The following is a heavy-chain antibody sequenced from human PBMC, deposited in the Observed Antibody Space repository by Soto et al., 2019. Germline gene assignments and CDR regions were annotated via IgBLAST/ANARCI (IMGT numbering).Heavy chain of an antibody. CDR2: ISAGGSST. Sequence: EVQLLESGGGLVQPGGSLRLSCAASGLTFTSYAMSWVRQAPGTGLEWVSAISAGGSSTYYADSVKGRFTISRDNSRNTLYLQMNSLRADDTAVYYCAKRGYGLGSYYFDYWCQGTLVTVSS. V-gene: IGHV3-23*01. CDR3: AKRGYGLGSYYFDY. CDR1: GLTFTSYA. D-gene: IGHD3-10*01. J-gene: IGHJ4*02.